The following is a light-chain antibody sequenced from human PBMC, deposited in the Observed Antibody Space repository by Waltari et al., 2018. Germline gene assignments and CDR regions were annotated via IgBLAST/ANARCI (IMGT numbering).Light chain of an antibody. CDR1: ESINSW. V-gene: IGKV1-5*03. CDR3: LQYNTYPYT. CDR2: KAS. Sequence: DIQMTQSPSTLSASVGDKVTITCRASESINSWLAWYQQTPGKAPKVHIYKASTLESGVPSRFSGSASGTEFTLTISSLQPDDFATYYCLQYNTYPYTFGQGTKLEIK. J-gene: IGKJ2*01.